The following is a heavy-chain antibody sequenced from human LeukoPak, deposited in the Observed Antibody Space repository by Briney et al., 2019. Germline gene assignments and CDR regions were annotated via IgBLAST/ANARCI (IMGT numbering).Heavy chain of an antibody. Sequence: SETLSLTCTVSGGSISSSSYYWGWIRQPPGKGLEWIGSIYYSGSTYYNPSLKSRVTISVDTSKNQFSLKLSSVTAADTAVYYCATDSSGRITRSYYFDYWGQGTLVTVSS. J-gene: IGHJ4*02. CDR1: GGSISSSSYY. V-gene: IGHV4-39*07. D-gene: IGHD3-22*01. CDR2: IYYSGST. CDR3: ATDSSGRITRSYYFDY.